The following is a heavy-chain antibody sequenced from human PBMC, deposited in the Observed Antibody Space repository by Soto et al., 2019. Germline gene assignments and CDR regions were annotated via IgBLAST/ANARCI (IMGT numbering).Heavy chain of an antibody. CDR3: ARGGYDSSGYYSSFDY. V-gene: IGHV4-30-2*01. J-gene: IGHJ4*02. CDR1: GGSISSGGYS. CDR2: IYHSGST. Sequence: SETLSLTCAVSGGSISSGGYSWSWIRQPPGKGLEWIGYIYHSGSTYYNPSLKSRVTISVDRSKNQFSLKLSSVTAADTAVYYCARGGYDSSGYYSSFDYWGQGTLVTVSS. D-gene: IGHD3-22*01.